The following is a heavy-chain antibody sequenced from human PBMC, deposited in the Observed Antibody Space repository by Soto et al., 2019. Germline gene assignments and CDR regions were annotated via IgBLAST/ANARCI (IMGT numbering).Heavy chain of an antibody. D-gene: IGHD4-17*01. J-gene: IGHJ4*02. CDR1: GGSINSNNYY. CDR3: ARAVRLRWEFDS. V-gene: IGHV4-39*01. CDR2: VFYTGST. Sequence: QLQLQESGPRLVKASETLSLTCTVSGGSINSNNYYWGWIRQAPGKGLEWIGNVFYTGSTFYDPSLESRVVISIDMSKNQFSLKLNSVAAADTAVYYCARAVRLRWEFDSWGQGALVTVSS.